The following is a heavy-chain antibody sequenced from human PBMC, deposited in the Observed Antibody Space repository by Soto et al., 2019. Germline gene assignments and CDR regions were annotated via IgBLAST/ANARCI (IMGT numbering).Heavy chain of an antibody. D-gene: IGHD3-22*01. V-gene: IGHV4-31*03. CDR3: ARVKKYWDSSGNWFDP. J-gene: IGHJ5*02. CDR1: GGSISSGGYY. CDR2: IYYSGST. Sequence: QVQLQESGPGLVKPSQTLSLTCTVSGGSISSGGYYWSWIRQHPGKGLEWIGYIYYSGSTSYNPSLKSRVPISVDTSKNQFSLKLSSVTAADTAVYYCARVKKYWDSSGNWFDPWGQGTLVTVSS.